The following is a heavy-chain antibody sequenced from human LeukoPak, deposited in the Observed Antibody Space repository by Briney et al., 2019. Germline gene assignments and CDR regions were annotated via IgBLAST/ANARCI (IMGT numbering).Heavy chain of an antibody. J-gene: IGHJ4*02. V-gene: IGHV4-34*01. CDR3: ARGPKIVVPAAMGVDY. CDR2: INHSGST. D-gene: IGHD2-2*01. CDR1: GGSFSGYY. Sequence: NTSETLSLTCAVYGGSFSGYYWSWIRQPPGKGLEWIGEINHSGSTNYNPSLKSRVTISVDTSKNQSSLKLSSVTAADTAVYYCARGPKIVVPAAMGVDYWGQGTLVTVSS.